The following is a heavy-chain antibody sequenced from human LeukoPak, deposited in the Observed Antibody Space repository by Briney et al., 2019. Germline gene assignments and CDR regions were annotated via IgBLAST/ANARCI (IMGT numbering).Heavy chain of an antibody. D-gene: IGHD3-22*01. CDR2: IYTSGST. V-gene: IGHV4-4*07. Sequence: SETLSLTCTVSGGSISSYYWGWIRQPAGKGLEVIGRIYTSGSTNYNPSLKSRVTISVDKSKNQFSLKLSSVTAADTAVYYCARVRYYDSSGYYYFDYWGQGTLVTVSS. CDR3: ARVRYYDSSGYYYFDY. CDR1: GGSISSYY. J-gene: IGHJ4*02.